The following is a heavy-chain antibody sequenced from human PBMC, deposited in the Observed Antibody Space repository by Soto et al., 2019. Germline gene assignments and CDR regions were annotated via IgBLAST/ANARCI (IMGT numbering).Heavy chain of an antibody. V-gene: IGHV1-18*04. CDR3: ARVDYYDSSGYYGY. Sequence: QVQLVQSGAEVKKPGASVKVSCKASGYTFTIYGISWVRQAPGQGLEWMGWISGYNGNTDYAQNLQDRVTLTTDASTSSVYMALRSLRSDDTAVYYCARVDYYDSSGYYGYWGQGTLITVSP. CDR2: ISGYNGNT. D-gene: IGHD3-22*01. CDR1: GYTFTIYG. J-gene: IGHJ4*02.